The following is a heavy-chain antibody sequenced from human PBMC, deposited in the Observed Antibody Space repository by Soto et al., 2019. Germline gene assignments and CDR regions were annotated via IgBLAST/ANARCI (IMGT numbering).Heavy chain of an antibody. CDR3: ARRSAAGP. Sequence: PSETLSLTRTVSGGSISSSSYYWGWIRQPPGKGLEWIGSIYYSGSTYYNPSLKSRVTISVDTSKNQFSLKLSSVTAADTAVYYCARRSAAGPWGQGTLVTVSS. CDR2: IYYSGST. J-gene: IGHJ5*02. CDR1: GGSISSSSYY. D-gene: IGHD6-25*01. V-gene: IGHV4-39*01.